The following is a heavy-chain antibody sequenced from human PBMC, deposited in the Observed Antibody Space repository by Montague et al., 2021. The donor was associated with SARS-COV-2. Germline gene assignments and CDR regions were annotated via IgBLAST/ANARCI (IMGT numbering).Heavy chain of an antibody. Sequence: SLRLSCAASGFTFSSYGMHWVRQAPGKGLEWVAVIWYDGSNKYYADSVKGRFTISRDNSKNTLYLQMNSLRAEDTAVYYCASDYGGYQNYYYYYGMDVWGQGTTVTVSS. D-gene: IGHD4-17*01. CDR2: IWYDGSNK. CDR1: GFTFSSYG. J-gene: IGHJ6*02. CDR3: ASDYGGYQNYYYYYGMDV. V-gene: IGHV3-33*01.